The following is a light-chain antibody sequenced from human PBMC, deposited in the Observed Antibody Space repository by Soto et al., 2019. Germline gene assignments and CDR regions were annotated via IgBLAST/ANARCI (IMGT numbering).Light chain of an antibody. Sequence: DIQMTQSPSTLSASVGDRVTITCRASQSISSWLAWYQQKPGKAPKLLIYKASSLESGVPSRFSGSGSGTEFTLTISSLQPGDFASYDWEQYNSYPRTFGQGTKVEIK. V-gene: IGKV1-5*03. CDR2: KAS. CDR1: QSISSW. CDR3: EQYNSYPRT. J-gene: IGKJ1*01.